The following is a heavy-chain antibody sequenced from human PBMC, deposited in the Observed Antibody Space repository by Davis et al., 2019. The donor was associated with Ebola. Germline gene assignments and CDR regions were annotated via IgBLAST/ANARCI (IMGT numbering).Heavy chain of an antibody. V-gene: IGHV3-21*01. D-gene: IGHD2-2*01. CDR3: ARDTSTSYQLLWEYYFDY. Sequence: GGSLRLSCAASGFTFSTYSMNWVRQAPGKGLEWVSSISSSSSYIYYVDSVKGRFTISRDNAKNSLYLQMNSLRAEDTAVYYCARDTSTSYQLLWEYYFDYWGQGTLVTVSS. J-gene: IGHJ4*02. CDR1: GFTFSTYS. CDR2: ISSSSSYI.